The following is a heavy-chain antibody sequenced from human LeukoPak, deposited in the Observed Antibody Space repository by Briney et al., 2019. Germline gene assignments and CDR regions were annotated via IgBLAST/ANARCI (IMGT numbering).Heavy chain of an antibody. J-gene: IGHJ4*02. CDR3: AAQPDY. CDR2: IYYSGST. V-gene: IGHV4-59*01. CDR1: GVSMNYYF. D-gene: IGHD1-14*01. Sequence: SETLSLTCTVSGVSMNYYFWNWIRQPPGKGLEWIGYIYYSGSTNYNPSLKSRVTISVDTSKNQFSLKLSSVTAADTAVYYCAAQPDYWGQGTLVTVSS.